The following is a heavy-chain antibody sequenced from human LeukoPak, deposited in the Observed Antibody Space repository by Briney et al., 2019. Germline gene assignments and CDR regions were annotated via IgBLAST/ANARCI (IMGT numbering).Heavy chain of an antibody. CDR2: ITHRGST. CDR3: ARAGRFPRLGMAV. D-gene: IGHD3-3*01. CDR1: GGSFSGYY. J-gene: IGHJ6*02. V-gene: IGHV4-34*01. Sequence: SETLSLTCAVYGGSFSGYYWSWIRQPPGKGLEWIGEITHRGSTNYNPSLKGRVTISVDTSKNQFSLRLFSVTAADTAVYYCARAGRFPRLGMAVGGQGTTVTVS.